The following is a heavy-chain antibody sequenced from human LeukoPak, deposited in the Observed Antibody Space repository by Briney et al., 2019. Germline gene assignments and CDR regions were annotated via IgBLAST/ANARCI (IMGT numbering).Heavy chain of an antibody. D-gene: IGHD3-10*01. V-gene: IGHV3-7*01. CDR1: GFTFSDYW. CDR2: MNQDGREK. J-gene: IGHJ4*02. Sequence: PGGSLRLSCAASGFTFSDYWMSWVRQAPGKGLEWVANMNQDGREKYYVDSVKGRFTISRDNAKNSLSLQMNSLRAEDTAVYYCARDWAHFGYWGQGTLVTVSS. CDR3: ARDWAHFGY.